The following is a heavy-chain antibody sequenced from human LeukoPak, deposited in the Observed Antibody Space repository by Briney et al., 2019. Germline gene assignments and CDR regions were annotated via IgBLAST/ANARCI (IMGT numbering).Heavy chain of an antibody. J-gene: IGHJ3*02. CDR3: VRSDGARVFDS. V-gene: IGHV4-61*02. CDR1: GGSMSSGNYYY. CDR2: ISTSGSS. Sequence: SETLSLTCTVSGGSMSSGNYYYWSWIRQPAGKGLDWIGRISTSGSSNYNPSLKSRITISVDTSKNQFSLKVTSVTAADTAVYYCVRSDGARVFDSWGQGTIVTVSS. D-gene: IGHD5-24*01.